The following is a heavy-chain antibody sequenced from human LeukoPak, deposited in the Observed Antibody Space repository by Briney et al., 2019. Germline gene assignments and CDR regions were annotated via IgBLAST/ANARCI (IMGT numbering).Heavy chain of an antibody. V-gene: IGHV5-51*01. CDR1: GYSFTSYW. Sequence: GESLKISCKGSGYSFTSYWIGWVRQMPGKGLEWMGIIYPGDSDTRYSPSFQGQATISADKSISTAYLQWNSLKASDTAIYYCTRSPDIDILTGYSRYYFDYWGQGTLVTVSS. J-gene: IGHJ4*02. CDR2: IYPGDSDT. D-gene: IGHD3-9*01. CDR3: TRSPDIDILTGYSRYYFDY.